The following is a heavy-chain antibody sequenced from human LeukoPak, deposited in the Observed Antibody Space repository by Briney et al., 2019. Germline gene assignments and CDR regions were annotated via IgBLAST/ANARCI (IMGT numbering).Heavy chain of an antibody. D-gene: IGHD6-13*01. V-gene: IGHV3-20*01. Sequence: GGSLRLSCAASGFTFDDYGMSWVRQAPGKGLEWVSGINWNGGSTGYADSVKGRFTISRDNAKNSLYPQMNSLRAEDTALYHCARGKSSSWYYDAFDIWGQGTMVTVSS. J-gene: IGHJ3*02. CDR1: GFTFDDYG. CDR3: ARGKSSSWYYDAFDI. CDR2: INWNGGST.